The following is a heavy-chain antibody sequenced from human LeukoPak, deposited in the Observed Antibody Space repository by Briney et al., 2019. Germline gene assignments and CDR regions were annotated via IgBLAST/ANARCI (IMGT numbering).Heavy chain of an antibody. V-gene: IGHV3-23*01. CDR1: GFTFSSYA. CDR2: ISGSGGST. Sequence: GGSLRLSCAASGFTFSSYAMSWVRQAPGKGLEWVSAISGSGGSTYYADSVKGRFTISRDNSKNTLYLQMNSLRAEDTAVYYCAKGITISKYSSSWYLDYWGQGTLVTVSS. CDR3: AKGITISKYSSSWYLDY. J-gene: IGHJ4*02. D-gene: IGHD6-13*01.